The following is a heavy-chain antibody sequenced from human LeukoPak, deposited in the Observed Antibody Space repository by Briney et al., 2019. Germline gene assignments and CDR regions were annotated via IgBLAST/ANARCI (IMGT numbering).Heavy chain of an antibody. CDR2: ISPTGSTT. V-gene: IGHV3-74*01. D-gene: IGHD6-6*01. CDR3: ARGPNSNWSGLDF. J-gene: IGHJ4*02. Sequence: GGSLRLSCTASGFSFSGHWMHWARQLPGKGLVWVSRISPTGSTTSYADSVKGRFTISRDNAKNTLYLQVNNLRAEDTAVYYCARGPNSNWSGLDFWGQGTLLTVSS. CDR1: GFSFSGHW.